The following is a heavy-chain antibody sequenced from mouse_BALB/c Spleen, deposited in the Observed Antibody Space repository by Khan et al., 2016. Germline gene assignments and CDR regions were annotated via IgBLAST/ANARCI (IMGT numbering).Heavy chain of an antibody. CDR2: INPDSGTI. D-gene: IGHD1-1*01. J-gene: IGHJ3*01. CDR3: ARAGYYGYLVN. V-gene: IGHV4-1*02. Sequence: EVKLLESGGGLVQPGGSLKVSCAASGFDFSRYWMSWVRQAPGKGLEWIGEINPDSGTINYTPSLKVKFIISRDNAKNTLYLQMSKVRSEDPALYYCARAGYYGYLVNWGQGTLVTVSA. CDR1: GFDFSRYW.